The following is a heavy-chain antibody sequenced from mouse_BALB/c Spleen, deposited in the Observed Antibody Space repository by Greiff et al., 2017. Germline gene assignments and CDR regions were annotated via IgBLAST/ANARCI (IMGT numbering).Heavy chain of an antibody. D-gene: IGHD2-3*01. Sequence: EVHLVESGGGLVQPGGSRKLSCAASGFTFSSFGMHWVRQAPEKGLEWVAYISSGSSTIYYADTVKGRFTISRDNPKNTLFLQMTSLRSEDKAMYYCARGDGYLSYWYFDVWGAGTTVTVSS. CDR1: GFTFSSFG. CDR2: ISSGSSTI. CDR3: ARGDGYLSYWYFDV. J-gene: IGHJ1*01. V-gene: IGHV5-17*02.